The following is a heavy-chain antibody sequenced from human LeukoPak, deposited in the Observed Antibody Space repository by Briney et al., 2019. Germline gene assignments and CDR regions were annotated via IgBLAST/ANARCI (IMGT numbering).Heavy chain of an antibody. CDR2: IYYSGST. D-gene: IGHD2-15*01. Sequence: SETLSLTCTVSGGSISSSSYYWGWIRQPPGKGLEWIGSIYYSGSTYYNPSLKSRVTISVNTSKNQFSLKLSSVTAADTAVYYCARSNLGYCSGGSCYSYLYFDYWGQGTLVTVSS. CDR3: ARSNLGYCSGGSCYSYLYFDY. V-gene: IGHV4-39*01. CDR1: GGSISSSSYY. J-gene: IGHJ4*02.